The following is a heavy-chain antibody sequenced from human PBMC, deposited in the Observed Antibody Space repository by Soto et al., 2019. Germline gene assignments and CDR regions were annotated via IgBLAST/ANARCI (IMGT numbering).Heavy chain of an antibody. CDR2: INPNSGAT. D-gene: IGHD5-12*01. CDR1: GYTFIGYY. J-gene: IGHJ4*02. Sequence: ASVKVSGKASGYTFIGYYLHWVRQAPGQGLEWMGWINPNSGATNYAQKFQGRVTLTRDTSITTAYMELSSLRSDDTAVYYCARDLVSTIGDFDFWGQGTLVTVSS. V-gene: IGHV1-2*02. CDR3: ARDLVSTIGDFDF.